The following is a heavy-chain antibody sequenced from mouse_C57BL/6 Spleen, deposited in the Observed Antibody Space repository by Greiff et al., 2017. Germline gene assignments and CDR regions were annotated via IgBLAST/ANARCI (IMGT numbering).Heavy chain of an antibody. V-gene: IGHV1-55*01. CDR2: IYPGSGST. D-gene: IGHD1-1*01. CDR1: GYTFTSYW. CDR3: ARRGIYYYGSFDY. J-gene: IGHJ2*01. Sequence: VQLQQPGAELVKPGASVKMSCKASGYTFTSYWITWVKQRPGQGLEWIGDIYPGSGSTNYNEKFKSKVTLTVDTSSSTAYMQLSSLTSEDSAVYYCARRGIYYYGSFDYWGQGTTRTVSS.